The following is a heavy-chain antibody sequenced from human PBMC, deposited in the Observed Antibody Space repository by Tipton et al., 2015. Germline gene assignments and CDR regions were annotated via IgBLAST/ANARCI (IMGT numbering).Heavy chain of an antibody. CDR2: IYYSGTT. D-gene: IGHD5-18*01. J-gene: IGHJ4*02. Sequence: TLSLTCTVSGDSMSSGTYYWSWIRQHPGKGLEWIGYIYYSGTTYYNPSLKSRLTISLARSKSHFSLQLTSVTAADTAVYYCARSGDTYIDYWGQGTLVTVSS. CDR3: ARSGDTYIDY. CDR1: GDSMSSGTYY. V-gene: IGHV4-31*03.